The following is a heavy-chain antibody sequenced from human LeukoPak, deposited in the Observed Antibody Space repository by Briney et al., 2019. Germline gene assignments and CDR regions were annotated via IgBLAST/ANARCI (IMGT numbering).Heavy chain of an antibody. CDR2: ISGRSSTK. J-gene: IGHJ4*02. CDR3: ARDKSGSYFFPFDY. CDR1: GFTFSSYS. V-gene: IGHV3-48*01. D-gene: IGHD1-26*01. Sequence: GSLRLSCAASGFTFSSYSMNWVRQAPGKGLEWVSYISGRSSTKYYADSVKGRFTISRDNAKNSVFLQMNSLRAEDTAVYYCARDKSGSYFFPFDYWGQGTLVTVSS.